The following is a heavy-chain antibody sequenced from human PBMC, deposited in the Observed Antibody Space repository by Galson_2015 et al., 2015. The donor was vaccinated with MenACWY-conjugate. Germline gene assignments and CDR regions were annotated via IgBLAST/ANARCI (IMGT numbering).Heavy chain of an antibody. Sequence: SLRLSCAVSGFTVSSSYMTWVRRAPGKGLEWVSVIYSDGSTYNADSVKGRFTISRDNSKNTVFLQMTSLRAEDTAMYYCARDSRATTVWGLNKRKTIDYYYGMDVWGQGTTVIVPS. CDR2: IYSDGST. V-gene: IGHV3-53*01. CDR3: ARDSRATTVWGLNKRKTIDYYYGMDV. CDR1: GFTVSSSY. D-gene: IGHD3-10*01. J-gene: IGHJ6*02.